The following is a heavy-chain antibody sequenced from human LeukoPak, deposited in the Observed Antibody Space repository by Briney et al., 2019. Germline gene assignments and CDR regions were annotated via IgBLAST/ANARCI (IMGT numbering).Heavy chain of an antibody. CDR1: GGSISSSSYY. CDR3: ATIRAYTSGWYPARGIDY. V-gene: IGHV4-39*01. Sequence: ASGTLSLTCTVSGGSISSSSYYWVCIRQPPGMGLEWIGSIYYSGNTYYNPSLKSRVSMSLDTSKNQFSLKLTSVTAADTAVYFCATIRAYTSGWYPARGIDYWGQGTLVTVSS. J-gene: IGHJ4*02. D-gene: IGHD6-19*01. CDR2: IYYSGNT.